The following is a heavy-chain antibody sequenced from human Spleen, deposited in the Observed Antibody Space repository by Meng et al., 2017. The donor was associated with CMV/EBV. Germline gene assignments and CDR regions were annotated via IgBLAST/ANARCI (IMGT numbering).Heavy chain of an antibody. CDR1: GYTFTGYY. D-gene: IGHD6-13*01. CDR2: INPNSGGT. Sequence: QVSVGQSGAAVKNPWSSVKVSCKASGYTFTGYYMHWVRQAPGQGLEWMGWINPNSGGTNYAQKFQGRVTMTRDTSISTAYMELSRLRSDDTAVYYCARAIIAAAWYFDLWGRGTLVTVSS. J-gene: IGHJ2*01. CDR3: ARAIIAAAWYFDL. V-gene: IGHV1-2*02.